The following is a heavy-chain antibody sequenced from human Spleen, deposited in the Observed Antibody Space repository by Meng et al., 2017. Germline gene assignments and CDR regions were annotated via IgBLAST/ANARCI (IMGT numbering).Heavy chain of an antibody. CDR1: GGSINRSNYY. CDR3: ARDGDIAAAGTAWFDP. Sequence: SETLSLTCTVSGGSINRSNYYWGWIRQPPGKGLEWIGSIYYSGTTYYNPSLKSRVTISVDTSKNQFSLKLSSVTAADTAVYYCARDGDIAAAGTAWFDPWGQGTLVTVSS. V-gene: IGHV4-39*07. J-gene: IGHJ5*02. CDR2: IYYSGTT. D-gene: IGHD6-13*01.